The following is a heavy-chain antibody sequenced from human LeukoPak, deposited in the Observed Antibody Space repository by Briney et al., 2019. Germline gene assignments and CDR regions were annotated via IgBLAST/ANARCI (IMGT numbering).Heavy chain of an antibody. V-gene: IGHV4-61*01. CDR2: IYYCGST. J-gene: IGHJ6*02. Sequence: SETLSLTCTVSGGSVSSGSYYWSWLRQPPGKGLEWIGYIYYCGSTNYNPSLKSRVTISVDTSKNQFSLKLSSVTAADTAVYYCATLGYYYGMDVWGQGTTVTVSS. CDR3: ATLGYYYGMDV. CDR1: GGSVSSGSYY.